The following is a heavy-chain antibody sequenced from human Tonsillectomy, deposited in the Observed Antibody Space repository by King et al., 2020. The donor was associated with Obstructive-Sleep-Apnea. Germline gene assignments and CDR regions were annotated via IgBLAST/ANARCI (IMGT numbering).Heavy chain of an antibody. CDR3: ARADYYYDKVQE. V-gene: IGHV4-59*01. CDR1: GGSISSYY. D-gene: IGHD3-22*01. Sequence: QVQLQESGPGLVKPSETLSLTCAVSGGSISSYYWNWIRKPPGRGLEWIGYVYYTGSTNYNPSLTTQVSISVDTSKNQFSLNLSSVTAADTAVYYCARADYYYDKVQEWGQGTLVTVSS. CDR2: VYYTGST. J-gene: IGHJ1*01.